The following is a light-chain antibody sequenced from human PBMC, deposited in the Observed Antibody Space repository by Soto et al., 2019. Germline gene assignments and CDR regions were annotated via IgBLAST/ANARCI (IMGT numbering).Light chain of an antibody. Sequence: EIVLTQSPATLSLSPGERATLSCRASQTFSGYLVWYQQKPGQAPRLLIFGASNRATGVPARFSASGSGTYFTLTISSLEPEDFAVYYCQQRSSWPLTFGGGTRVEIK. V-gene: IGKV3-11*01. J-gene: IGKJ4*01. CDR1: QTFSGY. CDR3: QQRSSWPLT. CDR2: GAS.